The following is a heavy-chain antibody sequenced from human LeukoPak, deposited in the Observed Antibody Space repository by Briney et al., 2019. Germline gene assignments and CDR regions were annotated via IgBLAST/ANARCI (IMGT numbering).Heavy chain of an antibody. CDR1: GFTFSSHW. D-gene: IGHD5-18*01. V-gene: IGHV3-74*01. CDR2: IKIDGSST. CDR3: ARDGYFGFDY. J-gene: IGHJ4*02. Sequence: GGSLRLSCAASGFTFSSHWMHWVRQAPGKGLVWVSRIKIDGSSTSYADSVKGRFTISRDNAKNTLYLQMNSLRAEDTAVYFCARDGYFGFDYWGQGTLVTVSS.